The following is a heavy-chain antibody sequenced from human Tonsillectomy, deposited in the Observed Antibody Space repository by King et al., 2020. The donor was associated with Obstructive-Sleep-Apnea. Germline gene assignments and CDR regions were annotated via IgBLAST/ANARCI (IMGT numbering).Heavy chain of an antibody. CDR3: ARERDGYNTLYY. CDR2: IDPYSGGT. CDR1: GYTFSGYY. Sequence: VQLVESGAEVKKPGASVRVSCKASGYTFSGYYIYWVRQAPGQGLEWMGWIDPYSGGTNYAQKFQGRVTVTRDTSISTAYLELSRLKSDDTALYYCARERDGYNTLYYWDQGTLVTVSS. D-gene: IGHD5-24*01. J-gene: IGHJ4*02. V-gene: IGHV1-2*02.